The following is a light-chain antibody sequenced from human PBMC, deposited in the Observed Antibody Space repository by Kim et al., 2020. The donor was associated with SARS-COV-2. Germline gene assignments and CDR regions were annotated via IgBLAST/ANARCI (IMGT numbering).Light chain of an antibody. J-gene: IGLJ2*01. CDR2: KDS. Sequence: PVQTARITCSGDALQKQYGYWYQQKPGQAPVLVIYKDSERPSGIPERFYGSSSGTTVTLTISGVQAEDEADYYCQSADSSGTYVVFGGGTQLTVL. V-gene: IGLV3-25*03. CDR3: QSADSSGTYVV. CDR1: ALQKQY.